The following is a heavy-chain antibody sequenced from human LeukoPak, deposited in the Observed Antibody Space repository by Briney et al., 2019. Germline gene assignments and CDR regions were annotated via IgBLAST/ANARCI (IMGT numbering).Heavy chain of an antibody. D-gene: IGHD3-22*01. CDR3: ARDIEEYYYDSSGSLRY. J-gene: IGHJ4*02. V-gene: IGHV1-69*04. Sequence: SVKVSCKASGGTFSSYAICWVRQAPGQGLEWMGRIIPILGIANYAQKFQGRVTITADKSTSTAYMELSSLRSEDTAVYYCARDIEEYYYDSSGSLRYWGQGTLVTVSS. CDR2: IIPILGIA. CDR1: GGTFSSYA.